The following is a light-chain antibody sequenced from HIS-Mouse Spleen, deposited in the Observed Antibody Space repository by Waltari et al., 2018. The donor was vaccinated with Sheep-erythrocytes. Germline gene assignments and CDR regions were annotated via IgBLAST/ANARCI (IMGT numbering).Light chain of an antibody. CDR2: EGS. CDR3: CSYAGSSTLV. Sequence: QSALTQPASVSGSPGQSITISCTGTSSDVGSYNLVSWYQQHPGKAPQLMIYEGSKRPSGVSNRFSGSKSGNTASLTMSGLHAEDGADYYCCSYAGSSTLVFGGGTKLTVL. V-gene: IGLV2-23*01. CDR1: SSDVGSYNL. J-gene: IGLJ2*01.